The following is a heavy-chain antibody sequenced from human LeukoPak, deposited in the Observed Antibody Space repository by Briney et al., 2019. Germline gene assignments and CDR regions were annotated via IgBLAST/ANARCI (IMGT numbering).Heavy chain of an antibody. J-gene: IGHJ5*02. Sequence: SETLSLTCTVSGDFISDYYWSWIRQPPGKGLEWIGYFYDSGDTKYNPSLKSRVTISVDTSKNQFSLKLTSVTSADTAVYYCVRGLGATVGGWFDTWGQGTRVTVSS. V-gene: IGHV4-59*01. D-gene: IGHD1-26*01. CDR2: FYDSGDT. CDR1: GDFISDYY. CDR3: VRGLGATVGGWFDT.